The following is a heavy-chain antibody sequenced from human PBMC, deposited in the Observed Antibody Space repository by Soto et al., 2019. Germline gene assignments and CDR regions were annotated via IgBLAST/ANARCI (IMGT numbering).Heavy chain of an antibody. V-gene: IGHV3-7*01. J-gene: IGHJ6*03. Sequence: GGSLRLSCAASGFTFSSYWMSWVRQAPGKGLEWVANIKQEGSEERYVDTVKGRLTTSRDNAENSLYLQMNSLRAEDTAVYYCAREGVITPYYYYMDVWGKGTTVTVSS. CDR1: GFTFSSYW. D-gene: IGHD3-16*01. CDR2: IKQEGSEE. CDR3: AREGVITPYYYYMDV.